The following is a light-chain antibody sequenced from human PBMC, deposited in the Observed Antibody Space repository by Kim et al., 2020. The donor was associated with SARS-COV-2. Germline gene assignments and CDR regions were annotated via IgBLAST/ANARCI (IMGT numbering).Light chain of an antibody. CDR2: DAS. Sequence: SPRESATRYCSASPTVFRYLSLYPQKAGPAPTLLIYDASNRASGIPARFSCSGSGTDFTLTISSLGPEDFAVYFFQQRSYWPLTFGGGTKVEIK. CDR1: PTVFRY. V-gene: IGKV3-11*01. CDR3: QQRSYWPLT. J-gene: IGKJ4*01.